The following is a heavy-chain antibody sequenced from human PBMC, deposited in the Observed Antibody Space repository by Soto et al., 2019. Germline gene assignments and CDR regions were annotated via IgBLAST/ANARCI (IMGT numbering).Heavy chain of an antibody. CDR2: IIPIFGTA. V-gene: IGHV1-69*13. D-gene: IGHD6-13*01. J-gene: IGHJ4*02. CDR3: ARDDRVESSSWYDYFDY. Sequence: RASLKVSCKASGGTFSSYAISWVRQAPGQGLEWMGGIIPIFGTANYAQKFQGRVTITADESTSTAYMELSSLRSEDTAVYYCARDDRVESSSWYDYFDYWGQ. CDR1: GGTFSSYA.